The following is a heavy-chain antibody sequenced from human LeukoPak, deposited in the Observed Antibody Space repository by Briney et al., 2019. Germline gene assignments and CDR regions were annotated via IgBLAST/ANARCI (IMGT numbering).Heavy chain of an antibody. CDR3: AREGVAARPGLYYFDY. J-gene: IGHJ4*02. CDR2: IYYSGST. Sequence: PSQTLSLTCTVSGGSISSGGYYWSWIRQHPGKGLEWIGYIYYSGSTYYNPSLKSRVTISVDTSKNQFSLKLSSVTAADTAVYYCAREGVAARPGLYYFDYWGQGTLVTVSS. CDR1: GGSISSGGYY. V-gene: IGHV4-31*03. D-gene: IGHD6-6*01.